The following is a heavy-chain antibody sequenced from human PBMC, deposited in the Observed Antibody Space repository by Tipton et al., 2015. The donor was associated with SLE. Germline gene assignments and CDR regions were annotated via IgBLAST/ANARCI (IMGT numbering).Heavy chain of an antibody. V-gene: IGHV4-34*12. CDR2: VFRGGST. Sequence: LRLSCSVYGDSLSGQYWSWIRQPPGKGLEWIGEVFRGGSTNYSPSLESRVTISIDTSNNQFSLRLTSVTAADTAVYFCARVGDYYNSGSRVFDHWGQGILVTVSS. J-gene: IGHJ4*02. CDR3: ARVGDYYNSGSRVFDH. D-gene: IGHD3-10*01. CDR1: GDSLSGQY.